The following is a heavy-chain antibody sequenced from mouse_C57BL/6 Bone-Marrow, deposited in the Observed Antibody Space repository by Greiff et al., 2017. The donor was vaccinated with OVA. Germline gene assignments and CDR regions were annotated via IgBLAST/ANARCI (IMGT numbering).Heavy chain of an antibody. CDR3: ARGGFYYSNYVGWYFDV. D-gene: IGHD2-5*01. CDR1: GYTFTSYW. CDR2: IHPNSGST. V-gene: IGHV1-64*01. Sequence: VQLQQPGAELVKPGASVKLSCKTSGYTFTSYWMHWVKQRPGQGLEWIGMIHPNSGSTYYNEKFKSKATLTVDKSSSTAYMQLSSLTSEVSAVYYCARGGFYYSNYVGWYFDVWGTGTTVTVSS. J-gene: IGHJ1*03.